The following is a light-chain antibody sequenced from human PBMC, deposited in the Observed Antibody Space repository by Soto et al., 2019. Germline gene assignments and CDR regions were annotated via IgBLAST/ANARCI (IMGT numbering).Light chain of an antibody. Sequence: EIVMTQSPATLSVSPGERATLSCRASQSVRTYVAWYQQKRGQAPRLLIHDASSRATGIPDRFSGSGSGTDFTLTISRLEPEDFAVYYCQQYGSSPRTFGQGTKVDIK. CDR1: QSVRTY. CDR2: DAS. CDR3: QQYGSSPRT. J-gene: IGKJ1*01. V-gene: IGKV3-20*01.